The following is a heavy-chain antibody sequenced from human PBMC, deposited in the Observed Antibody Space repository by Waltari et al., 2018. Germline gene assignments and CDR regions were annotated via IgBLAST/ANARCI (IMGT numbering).Heavy chain of an antibody. CDR3: AREDDSSSWGY. V-gene: IGHV1-69*14. D-gene: IGHD6-13*01. J-gene: IGHJ4*02. Sequence: QVQLVQSGAEVKKPGSSVKVSCKASGCTFSSYAISWVRQAPGQRLEWMGGIIPIFDTANYAQKFQGRVTITADKSTSTAYMELSSLRSEDTAVYYCAREDDSSSWGYWGQGTLVTVSS. CDR2: IIPIFDTA. CDR1: GCTFSSYA.